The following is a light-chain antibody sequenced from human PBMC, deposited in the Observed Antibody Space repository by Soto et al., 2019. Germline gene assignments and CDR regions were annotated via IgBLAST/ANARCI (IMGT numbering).Light chain of an antibody. CDR1: SSNIGSNY. CDR3: AAWDDSLSGVL. CDR2: RNN. V-gene: IGLV1-47*01. J-gene: IGLJ2*01. Sequence: QSVLTQPPSASGAPGQRVTISCSGSSSNIGSNYVYWYQQIPGTAPKLLIYRNNQRRSGVPDRFSGSKSGTSVSLAISGLRSEDEANYYCAAWDDSLSGVLFGGGTQLTVL.